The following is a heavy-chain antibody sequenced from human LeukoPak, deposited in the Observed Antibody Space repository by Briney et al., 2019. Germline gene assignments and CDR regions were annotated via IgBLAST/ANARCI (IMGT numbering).Heavy chain of an antibody. D-gene: IGHD6-13*01. Sequence: KPSETLSLTCAVYGGSFSGYYWSWIRQPPGKGLEWIGSIYYSGSTYYNPSLKSRVTISVDTSKNQFSLKLSSVTAADTAVYYCARWAAGTSYFDYWGQGTLVTVSS. J-gene: IGHJ4*02. CDR3: ARWAAGTSYFDY. V-gene: IGHV4-34*01. CDR2: IYYSGST. CDR1: GGSFSGYY.